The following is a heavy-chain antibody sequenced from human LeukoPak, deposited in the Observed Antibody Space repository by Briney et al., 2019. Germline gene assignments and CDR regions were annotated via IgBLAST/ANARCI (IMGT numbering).Heavy chain of an antibody. CDR1: GFTFSSYS. D-gene: IGHD6-19*01. CDR3: AIWLYYYYAMDV. Sequence: GGSLRLSCAASGFTFSSYSMNWVRQAPGKGLEWISYITTSSSTIYYADSVKGRLTISRDNAKNSLYLQMNRLRDEDTAVYYCAIWLYYYYAMDVWGQGTTVTVSS. J-gene: IGHJ6*02. CDR2: ITTSSSTI. V-gene: IGHV3-48*02.